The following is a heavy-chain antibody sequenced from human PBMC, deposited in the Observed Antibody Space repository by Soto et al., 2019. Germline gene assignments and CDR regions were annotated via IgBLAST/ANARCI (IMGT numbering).Heavy chain of an antibody. D-gene: IGHD5-18*01. V-gene: IGHV3-7*01. Sequence: GGSLRLSCAASGFTFSSYAMSWVRQAPGRGLEWVATINQDGSKKYYVDSVKGRFTISRDNAKNSLYLQMNSLRAEDTAVYYCARDQPGYSYGYGMGYWGQGTLVTVSS. CDR1: GFTFSSYA. CDR3: ARDQPGYSYGYGMGY. J-gene: IGHJ4*02. CDR2: INQDGSKK.